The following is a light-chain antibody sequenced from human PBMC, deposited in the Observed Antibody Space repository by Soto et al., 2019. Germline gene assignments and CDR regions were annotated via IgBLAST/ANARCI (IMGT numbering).Light chain of an antibody. J-gene: IGKJ3*01. CDR2: GAS. Sequence: EIVMTQSPATLSVSPGERVTLSCRASQSVGPNLAWYQPKPGQSPRLLIYGASTRAPGIPGRFSGSGSGTDFTLTIISLQSEDCAVYYCQQYNDWPTRFTFGPGTKVDIK. V-gene: IGKV3-15*01. CDR1: QSVGPN. CDR3: QQYNDWPTRFT.